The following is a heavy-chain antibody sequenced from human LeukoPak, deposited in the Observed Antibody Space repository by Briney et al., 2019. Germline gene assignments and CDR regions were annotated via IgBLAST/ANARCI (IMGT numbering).Heavy chain of an antibody. V-gene: IGHV1-18*01. CDR2: ISAYNGNT. CDR1: GYTFTSYG. CDR3: ARETISVGTSNWFDP. Sequence: ASVKVSCKASGYTFTSYGISWVRQAPGQGLEWMGWISAYNGNTNYAQKLQGRVTMTTDTSTSTAYMELRSLRSDDTAVYYCARETISVGTSNWFDPWGQGTLVTVSS. J-gene: IGHJ5*02. D-gene: IGHD1-1*01.